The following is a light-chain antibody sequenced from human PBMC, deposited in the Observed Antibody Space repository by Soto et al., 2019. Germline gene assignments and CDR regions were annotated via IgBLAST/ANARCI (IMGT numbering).Light chain of an antibody. CDR3: QQYNNWPRT. CDR2: AAS. V-gene: IGKV3-15*01. CDR1: QSVNSN. Sequence: EIVMTQSPAILSVFPGERATLSCRASQSVNSNLAWYQQKPGQAPRLLIYAASTRATGVPARFRGSGSGTEFTLTITSLQSEDFSIYYCQQYNNWPRTFGRGTKVEIK. J-gene: IGKJ1*01.